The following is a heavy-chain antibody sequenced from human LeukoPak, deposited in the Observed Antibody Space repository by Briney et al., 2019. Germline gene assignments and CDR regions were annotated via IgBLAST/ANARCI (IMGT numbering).Heavy chain of an antibody. CDR1: GFTFSSYS. CDR2: ISSSSSYI. Sequence: NPGGSLRLSCAASGFTFSSYSMNWVRQAPGKGLEWVSSISSSSSYIYYADSVKGRFTISRDNAKNSLYLQMNSLRAEDTAVYYCARDRGWYTGYNWFDPWGQGTLVTVSS. V-gene: IGHV3-21*01. J-gene: IGHJ5*02. CDR3: ARDRGWYTGYNWFDP. D-gene: IGHD6-19*01.